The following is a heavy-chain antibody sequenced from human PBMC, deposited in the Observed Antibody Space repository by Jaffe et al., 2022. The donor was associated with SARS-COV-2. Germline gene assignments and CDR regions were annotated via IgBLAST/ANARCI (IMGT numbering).Heavy chain of an antibody. D-gene: IGHD2-15*01. CDR2: IYKSGST. CDR1: GGSISSGDYY. CDR3: ARRRGYCSGGSCYGLDY. Sequence: QVQLQESGPGLVKPSQTLSLTCTVSGGSISSGDYYWSWIRQPPGKGLEWIGYIYKSGSTYYNPSLESRVTISVDTSKNQFSLNLRSVTAADTAVYYCARRRGYCSGGSCYGLDYWGQGTLVTVSS. J-gene: IGHJ4*02. V-gene: IGHV4-30-4*01.